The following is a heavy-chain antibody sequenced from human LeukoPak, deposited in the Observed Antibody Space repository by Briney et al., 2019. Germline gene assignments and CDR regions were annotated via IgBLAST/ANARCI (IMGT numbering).Heavy chain of an antibody. V-gene: IGHV4-4*07. J-gene: IGHJ5*02. CDR2: IYTSGST. D-gene: IGHD3-10*01. CDR1: GGSISSYY. Sequence: SETLSLTCTVSGGSISSYYWSWIRQPAGKGLEWIGRIYTSGSTNYNPSLKSRVTMSVDTSKNQFSLKLSSVTAADTAVYYCASLVSDYYGSGTPRSWFDPWGQGTLVTVSS. CDR3: ASLVSDYYGSGTPRSWFDP.